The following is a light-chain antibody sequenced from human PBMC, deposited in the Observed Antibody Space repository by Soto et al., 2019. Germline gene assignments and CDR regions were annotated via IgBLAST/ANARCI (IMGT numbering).Light chain of an antibody. V-gene: IGKV3-20*01. CDR2: DAS. CDR3: QRYDDSVT. CDR1: QSISSTY. J-gene: IGKJ5*01. Sequence: EIVLTQSPGTLSLSPGERATLSCRASQSISSTYLTWYHQKPGQAPRLLIYDASRRATGIPDRFSGSGSGTDFSLTISRLEPEDFAVYYCQRYDDSVTFGQGTRLEIK.